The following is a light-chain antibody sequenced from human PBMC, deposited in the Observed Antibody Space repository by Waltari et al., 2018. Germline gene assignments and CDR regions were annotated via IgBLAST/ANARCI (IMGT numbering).Light chain of an antibody. CDR3: NSRDSSGNHVV. CDR2: GKN. J-gene: IGLJ2*01. Sequence: SSELTQDPAVSVALGQTVRITCQGDSLRSYYASWYQQKPGQAPVLFIYGKNNRPSGIPDRCSGSSSGNTASLTIPGAQAEDEADYYCNSRDSSGNHVVFGGGTKLTVL. V-gene: IGLV3-19*01. CDR1: SLRSYY.